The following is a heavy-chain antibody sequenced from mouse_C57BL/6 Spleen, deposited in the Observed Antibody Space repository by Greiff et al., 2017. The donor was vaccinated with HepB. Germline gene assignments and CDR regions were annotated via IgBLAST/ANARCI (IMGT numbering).Heavy chain of an antibody. CDR2: IWGGGST. CDR3: ATAYYSNGYYFDY. D-gene: IGHD2-5*01. CDR1: GFSLTSYG. Sequence: VMLVESGPGLVAPSQSLSITCTVSGFSLTSYGVDWVRQPPGKGLEWLGVIWGGGSTNYNSALMSRLSISKDNSKSKVFLKMNSLQTDDTAMYYCATAYYSNGYYFDYWGQGTTLTVSS. V-gene: IGHV2-9*01. J-gene: IGHJ2*01.